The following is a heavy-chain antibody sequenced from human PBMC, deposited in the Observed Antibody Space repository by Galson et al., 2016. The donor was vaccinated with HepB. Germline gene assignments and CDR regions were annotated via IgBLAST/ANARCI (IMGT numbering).Heavy chain of an antibody. V-gene: IGHV1-18*01. CDR1: GYTFTSYG. CDR3: ARARVGDYDVFDV. Sequence: SVKVSCKASGYTFTSYGINWVRQAPGQGLESMGWISVYNGNTKYAQNLQGRVTMTTEPSTTTAYMELRSLGSDDTAVYYCARARVGDYDVFDVWGQGTMVTVSS. D-gene: IGHD4-17*01. J-gene: IGHJ3*01. CDR2: ISVYNGNT.